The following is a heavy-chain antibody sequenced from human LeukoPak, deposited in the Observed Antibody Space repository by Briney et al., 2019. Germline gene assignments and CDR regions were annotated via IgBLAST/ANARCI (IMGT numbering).Heavy chain of an antibody. V-gene: IGHV3-21*01. CDR3: ARDRTHTRVTTDY. Sequence: PGGSLRLSCAASGFTFSSYSMKWVRQAPGKGVEWVSSISSSSSYIYYADSVKGRFTISRDNAKNSLYLQMNSLRAEDTAVYYCARDRTHTRVTTDYWGQGTLVTVSS. D-gene: IGHD4-17*01. J-gene: IGHJ4*02. CDR1: GFTFSSYS. CDR2: ISSSSSYI.